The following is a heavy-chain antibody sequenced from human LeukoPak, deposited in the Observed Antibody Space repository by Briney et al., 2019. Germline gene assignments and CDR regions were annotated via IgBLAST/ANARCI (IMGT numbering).Heavy chain of an antibody. CDR2: ISGSNGNT. V-gene: IGHV1-18*01. CDR1: GYTFTRYG. D-gene: IGHD3-16*01. J-gene: IGHJ4*02. Sequence: ASVKVSCKAFGYTFTRYGVSWVRQAPGQGLEWIGWISGSNGNTNYAQNFQGRVTMTTHSSTTTAYMELRSLRSDDTAVYYCARDGGEGYFDYGGRGPLVTVSS. CDR3: ARDGGEGYFDY.